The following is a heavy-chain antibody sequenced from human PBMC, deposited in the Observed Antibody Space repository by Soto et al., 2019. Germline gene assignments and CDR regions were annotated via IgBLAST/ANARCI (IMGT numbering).Heavy chain of an antibody. CDR2: ISAYNGNT. D-gene: IGHD2-15*01. CDR3: ARDAVHCSGGGCYSSPNYYGMDV. J-gene: IGHJ6*02. V-gene: IGHV1-18*01. Sequence: EASVKVSCKASGYTFTSYVISWVRQAPGQGLEWMGWISAYNGNTNYAQKLQGRVIMTTDTSTSTVYMELRSLRSDDTAVYYCARDAVHCSGGGCYSSPNYYGMDVWGQGTTVTVSS. CDR1: GYTFTSYV.